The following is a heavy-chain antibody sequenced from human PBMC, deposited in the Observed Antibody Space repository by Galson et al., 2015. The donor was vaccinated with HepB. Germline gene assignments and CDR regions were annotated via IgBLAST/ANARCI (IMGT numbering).Heavy chain of an antibody. CDR3: ARERYFDFWSGYGGGGYYAMDV. CDR2: ISYDGSNK. Sequence: SLRLSCAASGFTFSSYAIHWVRQAPGKGLEWVAVISYDGSNKYYADSVKGRFTISRDNSRNTLYLQMNSLRAEDTAVYYCARERYFDFWSGYGGGGYYAMDVWGQGTTVTVSS. V-gene: IGHV3-30-3*01. D-gene: IGHD3-3*01. J-gene: IGHJ6*02. CDR1: GFTFSSYA.